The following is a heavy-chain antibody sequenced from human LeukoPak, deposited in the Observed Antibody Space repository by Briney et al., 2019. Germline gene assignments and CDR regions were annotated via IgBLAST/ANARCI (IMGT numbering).Heavy chain of an antibody. J-gene: IGHJ4*02. CDR3: TTAPRGWYRDY. Sequence: GGSLRLSCAASGFTFSNAWMSWVRQAPGKGLEWVGRIKSKTDGGTADYAAPVKGRFTISRDDSKNTLYLQMNSLKTGDTAVYYCTTAPRGWYRDYWGQGTLVTVSS. CDR2: IKSKTDGGTA. D-gene: IGHD6-19*01. CDR1: GFTFSNAW. V-gene: IGHV3-15*01.